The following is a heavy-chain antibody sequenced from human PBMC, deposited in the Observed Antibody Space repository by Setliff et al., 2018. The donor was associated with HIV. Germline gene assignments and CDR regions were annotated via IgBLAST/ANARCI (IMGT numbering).Heavy chain of an antibody. CDR2: ISHTGST. Sequence: SETLSLTCSVSNGSINGYYWTWIRQPPGKGLEWIGYISHTGSTNFNPSLKSRVSMSVDLSKNQFSLHLVSVTAADTAVYFCARVHRYDATAYYSSFESWGPGILVTVSS. CDR1: NGSINGYY. V-gene: IGHV4-59*01. J-gene: IGHJ4*02. CDR3: ARVHRYDATAYYSSFES. D-gene: IGHD2-21*01.